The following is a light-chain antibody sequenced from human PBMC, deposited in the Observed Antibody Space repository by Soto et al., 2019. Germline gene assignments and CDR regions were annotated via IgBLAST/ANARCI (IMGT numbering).Light chain of an antibody. CDR2: KIS. J-gene: IGKJ1*01. CDR1: QSLVHSDGNTY. V-gene: IGKV2-24*01. Sequence: IVMTQTPLSSPVTLGQPSSISCRSSQSLVHSDGNTYLTWLQQRQGQPPRLLIYKISNRLSGVPDSIIGSGAGTDFRLKLRRVEAEHVWLYYGMQATQFPWTFGQGTRVEIK. CDR3: MQATQFPWT.